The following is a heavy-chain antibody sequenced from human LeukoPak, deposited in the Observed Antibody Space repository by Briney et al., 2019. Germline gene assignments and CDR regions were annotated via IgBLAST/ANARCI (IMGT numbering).Heavy chain of an antibody. J-gene: IGHJ4*02. V-gene: IGHV1-46*01. Sequence: ASVKVSCKASGYTFTGYYMHWVRQAPGQGLEWMGIINPSGGSTSYAQKFQGRVTMTRDTSTSTVYMELSSLRSEDTAVYYCARDSPSDGYNSVGNYWGQGTLVTVSS. CDR2: INPSGGST. CDR3: ARDSPSDGYNSVGNY. D-gene: IGHD5-24*01. CDR1: GYTFTGYY.